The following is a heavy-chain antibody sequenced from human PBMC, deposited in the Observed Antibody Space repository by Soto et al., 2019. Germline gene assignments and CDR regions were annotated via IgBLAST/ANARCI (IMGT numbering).Heavy chain of an antibody. V-gene: IGHV4-31*03. D-gene: IGHD3-10*01. CDR2: IYYSGST. CDR1: GGSISSGGYY. J-gene: IGHJ4*02. CDR3: ARLWPLSMVRGVIIDY. Sequence: QVQLQESGPGLVKPSQTLSLTCTVSGGSISSGGYYWSWIRQHPGKGLEWIGYIYYSGSTYYNPSLTSRVTISVDTSKNQFSLKLSSVTAADTAVYYCARLWPLSMVRGVIIDYWGQGTLVTVSS.